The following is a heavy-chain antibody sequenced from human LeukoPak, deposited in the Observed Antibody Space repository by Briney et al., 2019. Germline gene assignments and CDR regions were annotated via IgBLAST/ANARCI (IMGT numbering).Heavy chain of an antibody. CDR3: ARPRLLWYYFDY. Sequence: SETLSLTCTVSGGSISSSSYYWGWIRQPPGKGLEWIGSIFYSGSTYYNPSLKSRVTMSVDTSKNQFSLKVNSVTAADTAMYYCARPRLLWYYFDYWGQGTLVTVSS. D-gene: IGHD3-10*01. CDR1: GGSISSSSYY. CDR2: IFYSGST. J-gene: IGHJ4*02. V-gene: IGHV4-39*07.